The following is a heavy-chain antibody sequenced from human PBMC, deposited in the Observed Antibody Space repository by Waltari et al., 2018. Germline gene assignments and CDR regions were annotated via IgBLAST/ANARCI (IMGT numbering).Heavy chain of an antibody. CDR2: IKQDGSEK. CDR3: ARDSRRYYYYGMDV. V-gene: IGHV3-7*01. CDR1: GFTFSSYW. J-gene: IGHJ6*02. Sequence: EVQPVESGGGLVQPGGSLRLSCEAAGFTFSSYWKSWVRQAPGKGLEWVANIKQDGSEKYYVDSVKGRFTISRDNAKNSLYLQMNSLRAEDTAVYYCARDSRRYYYYGMDVWGQGTTVTVSS.